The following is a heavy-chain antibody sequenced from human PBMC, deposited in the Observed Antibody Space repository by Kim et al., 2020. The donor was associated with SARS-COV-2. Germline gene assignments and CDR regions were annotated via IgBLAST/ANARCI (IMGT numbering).Heavy chain of an antibody. CDR2: IYYSGST. D-gene: IGHD6-13*01. CDR1: GGSISSYY. J-gene: IGHJ1*01. Sequence: SETLSLTCTVSGGSISSYYWSWIRQPPGKGLEWIGYIYYSGSTNYNPSLKSRVTISVDTSKNQFSLKLSSVTAADTAVYYCARGHSSSWYLYFQHWGQGTLVTVST. V-gene: IGHV4-59*01. CDR3: ARGHSSSWYLYFQH.